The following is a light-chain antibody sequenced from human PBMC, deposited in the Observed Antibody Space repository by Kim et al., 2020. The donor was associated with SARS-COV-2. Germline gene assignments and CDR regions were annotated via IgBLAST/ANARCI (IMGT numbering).Light chain of an antibody. J-gene: IGKJ5*01. V-gene: IGKV3-20*01. CDR3: QQYGISIS. CDR1: GSSKSVY. Sequence: SPGERATLSCRASGSSKSVYVAWNQQQPGQAPRLLIYGASNRATGIPDRFSGSGSATDFTLTISRLEPEDFAVYYCQQYGISISFGQGTRLEIK. CDR2: GAS.